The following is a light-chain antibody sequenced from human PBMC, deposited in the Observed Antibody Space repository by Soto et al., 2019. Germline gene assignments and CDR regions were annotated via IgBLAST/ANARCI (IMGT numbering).Light chain of an antibody. CDR3: QQYNKWPRT. Sequence: ELVMTQSPATLSVSPGERATISCRASQSVSSNLAWYQQKPGQAPRLLIYGASTRATGIPARFSGSGSGTEFTLTISSLQSEDFVVYYCQQYNKWPRTFGQGTKV. J-gene: IGKJ1*01. V-gene: IGKV3-15*01. CDR1: QSVSSN. CDR2: GAS.